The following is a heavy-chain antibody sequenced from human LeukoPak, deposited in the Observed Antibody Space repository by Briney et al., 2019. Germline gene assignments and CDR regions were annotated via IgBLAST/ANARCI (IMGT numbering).Heavy chain of an antibody. D-gene: IGHD6-13*01. CDR2: ISYDGSNK. V-gene: IGHV3-30-3*01. Sequence: GGSLRLSCAASGFTFSSYAMHWVRQAPGKGLEWVAVISYDGSNKYYADSVKGRFTISRDNSKNTLYLQMNSLRAEHTAVYYCARGTHPQQLGSFFDYWGQGALATVSS. CDR1: GFTFSSYA. CDR3: ARGTHPQQLGSFFDY. J-gene: IGHJ4*02.